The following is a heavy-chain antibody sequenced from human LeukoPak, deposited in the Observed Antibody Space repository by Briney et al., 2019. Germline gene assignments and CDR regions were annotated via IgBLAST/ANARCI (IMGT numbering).Heavy chain of an antibody. V-gene: IGHV1-18*01. CDR1: GYTFTSYG. CDR3: ARVLASTYYDFWSGDYYGMDV. CDR2: ISAYNGNT. Sequence: ASVKVSCKASGYTFTSYGISWVRQAPGQGLEWMGWISAYNGNTNYAQKLQGRVTMTTGTSTSTAYMELRSLRSDDTAVYYCARVLASTYYDFWSGDYYGMDVWGQGTTVTVSS. D-gene: IGHD3-3*01. J-gene: IGHJ6*02.